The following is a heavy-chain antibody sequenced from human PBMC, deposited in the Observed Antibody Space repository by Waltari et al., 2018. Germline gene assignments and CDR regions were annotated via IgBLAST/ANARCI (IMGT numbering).Heavy chain of an antibody. J-gene: IGHJ1*01. CDR1: GGSFSGYY. D-gene: IGHD3-22*01. V-gene: IGHV4-34*01. CDR2: INHSGST. Sequence: QVQLQQWGAGLLKPSETLSLTCAVHGGSFSGYYWSWIRQPPGKGLEWIGEINHSGSTNYNPSLKSRVTISVDTSKNQFSLKLSSVTAADTAVYYCARELTYYYDSDQDFQHWGQGTLVTVSS. CDR3: ARELTYYYDSDQDFQH.